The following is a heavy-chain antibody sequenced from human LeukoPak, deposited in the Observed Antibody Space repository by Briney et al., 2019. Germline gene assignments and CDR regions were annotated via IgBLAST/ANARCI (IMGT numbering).Heavy chain of an antibody. CDR1: GGXISSYY. CDR2: IYYSGST. CDR3: ARHASDVVVTANFDY. V-gene: IGHV4-59*08. D-gene: IGHD2-21*02. J-gene: IGHJ4*02. Sequence: SETLSLTCTVSGGXISSYYCSWIRQPPGKGREWLGYIYYSGSTNYNPSLKSRVTISVDTSKNQFSLKLRSVTAADTAVYYCARHASDVVVTANFDYWGQGTLVTVSS.